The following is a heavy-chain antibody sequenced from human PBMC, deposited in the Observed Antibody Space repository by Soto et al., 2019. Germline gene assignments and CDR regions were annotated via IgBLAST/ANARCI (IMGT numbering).Heavy chain of an antibody. J-gene: IGHJ5*01. CDR3: AREDGSGYFYDS. Sequence: EAQLVESGGGLVQPGGSLRLSCAASGFTVTSNYIHWVRQAPGKGLEWVSVLYSAGSTYYGDSVKGRFTISRDSSKNTVYLQINSLRAEDTAVYYCAREDGSGYFYDSWGQGTLVTVSS. V-gene: IGHV3-66*01. CDR2: LYSAGST. CDR1: GFTVTSNY. D-gene: IGHD3-22*01.